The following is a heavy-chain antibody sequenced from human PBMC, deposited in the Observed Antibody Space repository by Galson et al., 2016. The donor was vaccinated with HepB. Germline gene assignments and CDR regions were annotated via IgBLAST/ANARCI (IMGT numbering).Heavy chain of an antibody. V-gene: IGHV3-74*01. CDR2: INSDGTIS. CDR3: AKAHSPRGWYLTRDFDF. CDR1: GFAFSSHW. J-gene: IGHJ4*02. Sequence: SLRLSCAASGFAFSSHWMHWVRQDLGKGLVWVSRINSDGTISNYADSVKGRFTISRDNAKNTLYLQMSSLRAEDTALYYCAKAHSPRGWYLTRDFDFWGQGTLVTVSS. D-gene: IGHD6-19*01.